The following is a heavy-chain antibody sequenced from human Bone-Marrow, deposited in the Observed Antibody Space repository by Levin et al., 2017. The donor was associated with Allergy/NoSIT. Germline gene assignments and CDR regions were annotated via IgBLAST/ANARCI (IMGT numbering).Heavy chain of an antibody. J-gene: IGHJ4*02. CDR1: GYSISNGYY. V-gene: IGHV4-38-2*02. Sequence: SQTLSLPCAVSGYSISNGYYWGWIRQPPGKGLEWIGSIYHSGNTYYNPSLKSRVTISVDTSKNQFSLKLSSVTAADTAVYYCARDRMTGTDYWGQGTLVTVSS. CDR3: ARDRMTGTDY. D-gene: IGHD3-9*01. CDR2: IYHSGNT.